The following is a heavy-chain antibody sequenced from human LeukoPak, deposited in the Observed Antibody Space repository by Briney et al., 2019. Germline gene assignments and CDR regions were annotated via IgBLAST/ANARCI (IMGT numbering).Heavy chain of an antibody. D-gene: IGHD2/OR15-2a*01. CDR2: TYGRSE. CDR1: GDSVSSSSVA. J-gene: IGHJ3*02. V-gene: IGHV6-1*01. CDR3: ARGINSAFDI. Sequence: SQTLSLTCTISGDSVSSSSVAWNWIRQSPSRGLEWLGRTYGRSEDYAVSVKGRITINSDTSKNQFSLQLNSVTPEDTAVYFCARGINSAFDIWGQGTLVTVSS.